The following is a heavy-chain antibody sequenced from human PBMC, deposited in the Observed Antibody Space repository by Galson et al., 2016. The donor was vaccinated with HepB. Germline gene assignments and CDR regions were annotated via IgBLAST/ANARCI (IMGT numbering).Heavy chain of an antibody. CDR1: GFTFTTYW. J-gene: IGHJ5*02. V-gene: IGHV3-74*01. CDR2: VNTDESTR. Sequence: SLRLSCAASGFTFTTYWMHWVRQAPGKGLVWVSRVNTDESTRIYADSVKGRFTISRDNAKNTLYLQMNSLRAEDTAVYYCARGRWLELDPWGPGTLVTVSS. D-gene: IGHD5-24*01. CDR3: ARGRWLELDP.